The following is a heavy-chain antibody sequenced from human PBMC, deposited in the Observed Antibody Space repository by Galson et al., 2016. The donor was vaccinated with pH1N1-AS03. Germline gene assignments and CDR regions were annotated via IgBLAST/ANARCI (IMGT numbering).Heavy chain of an antibody. CDR1: GGSMNNNKW. J-gene: IGHJ4*02. CDR2: INYYGTP. D-gene: IGHD3-16*02. V-gene: IGHV4-4*02. Sequence: ETLSLTCAVSGGSMNNNKWWNWVRQPPGKGLEWIGEINYYGTPSYNPSLRGRATLSLDTSKNHFSLDLTSVTAADTAVYYCAKASNDDIWGSYRSVKYWGQGSRVIVSS. CDR3: AKASNDDIWGSYRSVKY.